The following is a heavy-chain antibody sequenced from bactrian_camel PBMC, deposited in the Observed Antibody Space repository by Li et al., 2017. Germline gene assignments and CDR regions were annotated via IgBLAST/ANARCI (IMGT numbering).Heavy chain of an antibody. CDR3: AAQRQARNYCYTGDYY. CDR1: GFRFNHTA. V-gene: IGHV3S42*01. CDR2: INSGGGST. Sequence: VQLVESGGGLVQPGGSLRLSCATSGFRFNHTAMSWARQAPGKELEWVSGINSGGGSTSYANSVKGRFTISIDNAKNTLYLQMNSLKPEDTAMYYCAAQRQARNYCYTGDYYWGQGTQVTVS. D-gene: IGHD2*01. J-gene: IGHJ4*01.